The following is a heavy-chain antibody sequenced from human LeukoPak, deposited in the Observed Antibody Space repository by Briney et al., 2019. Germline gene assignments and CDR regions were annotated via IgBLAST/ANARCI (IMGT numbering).Heavy chain of an antibody. CDR2: IGGSGDST. V-gene: IGHV3-23*01. CDR1: GFTFSNYA. D-gene: IGHD6-19*01. J-gene: IGHJ4*02. Sequence: PGGSLRLSCGASGFTFSNYAMTWVRQAPGKGLEWVSSIGGSGDSTYYADSVKGHFTISRDNSKNTVYLQMNSLRAEDTAVYYCAKDSSFGSGWYTNFQYFDYWGQGSLVTVSS. CDR3: AKDSSFGSGWYTNFQYFDY.